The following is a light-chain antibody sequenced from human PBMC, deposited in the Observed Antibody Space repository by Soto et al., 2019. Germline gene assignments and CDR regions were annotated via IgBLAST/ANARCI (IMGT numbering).Light chain of an antibody. CDR3: QQYNGYPHT. CDR1: QSISTW. V-gene: IGKV1-5*03. J-gene: IGKJ2*01. Sequence: DIQMTQSPSTLSASVGDRVTITCRASQSISTWLAWYRQKPGKAPKLLIYKASSLRNGVPSRLSGSGSGTEFTLTIYSLQPDDFASYYCQQYNGYPHTFGQGTKLEIK. CDR2: KAS.